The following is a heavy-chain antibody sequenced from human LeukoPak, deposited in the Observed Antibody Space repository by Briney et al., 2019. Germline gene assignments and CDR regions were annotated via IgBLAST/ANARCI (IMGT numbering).Heavy chain of an antibody. CDR3: AKGSYYDSSGSFYFDY. CDR2: IYSAGNT. CDR1: GFTVNSYY. J-gene: IGHJ4*02. V-gene: IGHV3-53*01. D-gene: IGHD3-22*01. Sequence: GGSLRLSCAASGFTVNSYYMSWVRQAPGKGLEWISVIYSAGNTYYADSVKGRFTISRDNSKNTLYVQVNSLGTEDTAAYYCAKGSYYDSSGSFYFDYWGQGTLVTVSS.